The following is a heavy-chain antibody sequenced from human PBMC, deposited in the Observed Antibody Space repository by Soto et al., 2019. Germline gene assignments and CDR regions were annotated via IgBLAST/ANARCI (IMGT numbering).Heavy chain of an antibody. Sequence: PSETLSLTCTVSGGSISSYYWSWIRQPPGKGLEWIGYIYYSGSTNYNPSLKSRVTISVDTSKNQFSLKLSSVTAADTAVYYCARTITMVRGVDYYYGMDVWGQGTTVTVSS. J-gene: IGHJ6*02. D-gene: IGHD3-10*01. V-gene: IGHV4-59*12. CDR1: GGSISSYY. CDR3: ARTITMVRGVDYYYGMDV. CDR2: IYYSGST.